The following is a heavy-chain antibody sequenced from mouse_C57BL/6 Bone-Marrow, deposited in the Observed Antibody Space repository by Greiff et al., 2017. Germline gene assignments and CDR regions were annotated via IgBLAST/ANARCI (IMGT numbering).Heavy chain of an antibody. CDR3: TRDKRVTGCYAMDY. CDR2: ISSGGDYI. V-gene: IGHV5-9-1*02. CDR1: GFTFSSYA. Sequence: LQQSGEGLVKPGGSLKLSCAASGFTFSSYAMSWVRQTPEKRLEWVAYISSGGDYIYYADTVKGRFTISRDNARNTLYLQMSSLKSEDTAMYYCTRDKRVTGCYAMDYWGQGTSVTVSS. D-gene: IGHD4-1*01. J-gene: IGHJ4*01.